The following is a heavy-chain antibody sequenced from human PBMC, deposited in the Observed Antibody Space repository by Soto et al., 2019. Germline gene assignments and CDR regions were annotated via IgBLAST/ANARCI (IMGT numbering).Heavy chain of an antibody. CDR3: EKDRRAGGKQGCYSDF. CDR2: SSATGAGT. D-gene: IGHD2-21*02. Sequence: EVQLLESGGGLVQPGGSLRLSCAASGFTFSSYGMTWVRQAPGRGLEWVSFSSATGAGTYYADSVKGRFTICRDNSKNTINLQMPSRSADATDVHYCEKDRRAGGKQGCYSDFWGQRPMVIVAS. J-gene: IGHJ4*02. V-gene: IGHV3-23*01. CDR1: GFTFSSYG.